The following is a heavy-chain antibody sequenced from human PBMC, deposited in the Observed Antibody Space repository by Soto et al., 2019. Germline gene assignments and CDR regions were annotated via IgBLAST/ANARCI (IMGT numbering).Heavy chain of an antibody. V-gene: IGHV3-21*01. CDR2: ISSSSYI. Sequence: GGSLRLSCAASGFPFSSYSMNWVRQAPGKGLEWVSSISSSSYIYYADSVKGRFTISRDNAKNSLYLQMNSLRAEDTAVYYCARDAVLRYFDWGNYFDYWGQGTLVTVSS. J-gene: IGHJ4*02. CDR3: ARDAVLRYFDWGNYFDY. CDR1: GFPFSSYS. D-gene: IGHD3-9*01.